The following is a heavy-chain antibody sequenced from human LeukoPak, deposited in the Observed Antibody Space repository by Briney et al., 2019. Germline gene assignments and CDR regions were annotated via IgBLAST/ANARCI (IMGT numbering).Heavy chain of an antibody. CDR3: ARDSSGWYHYYYYMDV. CDR1: GFTFSSYA. Sequence: PGGSLRLSCAASGFTFSSYAMHWVRQAPGKGLGYVSAISSNGGSTYYANSVKGRFTISRDNSKNTLYLQMGSLRAEDMAVYYCARDSSGWYHYYYYMDVWGKGTTVTVSS. V-gene: IGHV3-64*01. CDR2: ISSNGGST. D-gene: IGHD6-19*01. J-gene: IGHJ6*03.